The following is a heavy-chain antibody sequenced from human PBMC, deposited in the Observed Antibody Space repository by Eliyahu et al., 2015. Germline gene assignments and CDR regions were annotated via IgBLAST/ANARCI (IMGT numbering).Heavy chain of an antibody. CDR1: GGSISSGSYX. CDR3: SRGRAVTLGGGGYYYYYMDV. CDR2: IYTSGST. D-gene: IGHD4-17*01. J-gene: IGHJ6*03. V-gene: IGHV4-61*02. Sequence: QVQLQESGPGLVKPSQTLSLTCTVSGGSISSGSYXWSWIRQPAGKGXEWXGRIYTSGSTNYNPSLKSRVTISVDTSKNQFSLKLSSVTAADTAVYYCSRGRAVTLGGGGYYYYYMDVWGKGTTVTVSS.